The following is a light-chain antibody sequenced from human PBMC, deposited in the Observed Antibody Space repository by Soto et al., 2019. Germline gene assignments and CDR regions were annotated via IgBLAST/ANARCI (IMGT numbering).Light chain of an antibody. CDR2: AAS. V-gene: IGKV3-20*01. CDR1: QSVRSSY. J-gene: IGKJ1*01. Sequence: EIVLTQSRVTLSLSPGESATLSCSASQSVRSSYLAWYQQTPGQTPRLLIYAASSRATGIPDRLSASGSGKDLSLTLRRLEAEEWSVDEGQQYGSSTRTGGQGTKVDI. CDR3: QQYGSSTRT.